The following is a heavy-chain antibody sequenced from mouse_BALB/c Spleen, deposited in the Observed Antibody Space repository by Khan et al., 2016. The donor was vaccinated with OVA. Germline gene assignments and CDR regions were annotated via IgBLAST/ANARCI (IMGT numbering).Heavy chain of an antibody. J-gene: IGHJ3*01. CDR2: ISTGGSYT. D-gene: IGHD1-1*01. V-gene: IGHV5-6*01. Sequence: EVELVESGGDLVNPGGSLKLTCAASGFTFSTYGMSWVRQTPDKRLEWVATISTGGSYTYYPDSVKGRFTISRDNAKNTLYLQMCSLKSEDTAMFYCTRLAYYYDSEGFAYWGQGTLVTVSA. CDR1: GFTFSTYG. CDR3: TRLAYYYDSEGFAY.